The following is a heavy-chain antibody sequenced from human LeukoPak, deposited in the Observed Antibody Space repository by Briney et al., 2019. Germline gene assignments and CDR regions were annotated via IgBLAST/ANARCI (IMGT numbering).Heavy chain of an antibody. CDR1: GGSISSGGYS. Sequence: SQTLSLTCAVSGGSISSGGYSWSWIRQPPGKGLEWIGYIYYSGSTNYNPSLKSRVTISVDTSKNQFSLKLSSVTAADTAVYYCARADITMVRGVIISEFDYWGQGTLVTVSS. J-gene: IGHJ4*02. V-gene: IGHV4-30-4*07. CDR3: ARADITMVRGVIISEFDY. CDR2: IYYSGST. D-gene: IGHD3-10*01.